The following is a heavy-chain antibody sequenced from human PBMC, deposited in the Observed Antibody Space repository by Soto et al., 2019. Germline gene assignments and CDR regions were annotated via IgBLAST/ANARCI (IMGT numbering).Heavy chain of an antibody. V-gene: IGHV4-59*08. CDR2: IYYSGST. Sequence: QVQLQESGPGLVKPSETLSLTCSVSGGSISNYYWSWIRQPPGKGLEWIGFIYYSGSTNYNPSLKSRVTISVDTSKNQFTLKLSSVTAADTAVYHCASRSGAFDIWGQGTMVTVSS. J-gene: IGHJ3*02. CDR3: ASRSGAFDI. D-gene: IGHD3-22*01. CDR1: GGSISNYY.